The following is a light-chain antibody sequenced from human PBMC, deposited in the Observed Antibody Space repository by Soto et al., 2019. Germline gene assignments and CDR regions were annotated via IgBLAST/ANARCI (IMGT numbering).Light chain of an antibody. CDR3: TLYTITTSVI. CDR2: DVS. J-gene: IGLJ2*01. V-gene: IGLV2-14*03. Sequence: QSVLTQPASVSGSPGQSVTISCTGTIGNYNYVCWYQQHPGKAPKLIIHDVSNRPSGISDRFSGSKSGNTASLTISGLQPDDEADYYCTLYTITTSVIFGGGTKLTVL. CDR1: IGNYNY.